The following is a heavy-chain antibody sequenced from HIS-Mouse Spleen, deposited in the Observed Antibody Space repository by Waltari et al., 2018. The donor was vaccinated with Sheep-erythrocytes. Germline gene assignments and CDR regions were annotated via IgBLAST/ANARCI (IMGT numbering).Heavy chain of an antibody. CDR3: ARGGRWTGFDY. J-gene: IGHJ4*02. Sequence: GKQWIGEINHSGSTNYNPSLKSRVTISVDTSKNQFSLKLSSVTAADTAVYYCARGGRWTGFDYWGQGTLVTVSS. CDR2: INHSGST. V-gene: IGHV4-34*01. D-gene: IGHD2-8*02.